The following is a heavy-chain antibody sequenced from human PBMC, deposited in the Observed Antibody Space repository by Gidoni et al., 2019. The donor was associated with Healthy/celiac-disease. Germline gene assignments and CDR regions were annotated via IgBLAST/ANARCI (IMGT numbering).Heavy chain of an antibody. J-gene: IGHJ4*02. D-gene: IGHD4-4*01. V-gene: IGHV3-23*01. CDR2: ISGSGGST. Sequence: EVQLLESGGGLVQPGGSLRLSCAAPGFTFSSYAMSWVRQAPGKGLEWVSAISGSGGSTYYADSVKGRFTISRDNSKNTLYLQMNSLRAEDTAVYYCAKASTGRLHLYYFDYWGQGTLVTVSS. CDR3: AKASTGRLHLYYFDY. CDR1: GFTFSSYA.